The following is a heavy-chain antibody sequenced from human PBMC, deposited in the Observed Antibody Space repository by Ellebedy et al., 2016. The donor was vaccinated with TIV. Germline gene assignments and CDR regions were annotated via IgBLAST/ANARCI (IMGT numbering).Heavy chain of an antibody. D-gene: IGHD6-13*01. J-gene: IGHJ4*02. V-gene: IGHV1-8*01. CDR2: MSPNNGNT. Sequence: AASVKVSCKASGYTFTTYDINWVRQATGQGLEWMGWMSPNNGNTGYAQKFQGRFTMTRDTSISTAYMELSTLTSEDTAVYYCARASDSSTYRPFDYWGQGILVTVSS. CDR1: GYTFTTYD. CDR3: ARASDSSTYRPFDY.